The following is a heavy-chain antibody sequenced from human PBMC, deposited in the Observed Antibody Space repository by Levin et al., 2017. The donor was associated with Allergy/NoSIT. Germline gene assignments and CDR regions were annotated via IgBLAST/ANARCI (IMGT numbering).Heavy chain of an antibody. V-gene: IGHV4-61*01. CDR2: IYYSGST. CDR3: ARGQYEGWFDP. J-gene: IGHJ5*02. CDR1: GGSVSSGSYY. D-gene: IGHD2-2*01. Sequence: SQTLSLTCTVSGGSVSSGSYYWSWIRQPPGKGLEWIGYIYYSGSTNYNPSLKSRVTISVDTSKNQFSLKLSSVTAADTAVYYCARGQYEGWFDPWGQGTLVTVSS.